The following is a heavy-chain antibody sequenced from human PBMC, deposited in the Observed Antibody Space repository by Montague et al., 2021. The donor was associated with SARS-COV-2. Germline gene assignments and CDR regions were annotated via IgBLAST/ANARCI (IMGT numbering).Heavy chain of an antibody. J-gene: IGHJ6*02. V-gene: IGHV4-61*02. Sequence: TLSLTSTASGGSIRSGSYYWSWIRQPAGKGLEWIGRIYSSGSTNYXPSLKSRVTMSVDTSKNQFSLKVSSVTAADTAVYYCARDYGDYSYYYGLDVWGQGTTVTVSS. CDR1: GGSIRSGSYY. D-gene: IGHD4-17*01. CDR3: ARDYGDYSYYYGLDV. CDR2: IYSSGST.